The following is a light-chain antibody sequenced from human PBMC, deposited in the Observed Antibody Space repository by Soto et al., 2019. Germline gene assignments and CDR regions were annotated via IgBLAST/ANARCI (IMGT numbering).Light chain of an antibody. J-gene: IGKJ1*01. CDR3: QQYNSYSTWT. Sequence: QLTQSPPSPSPSVGYRVTITCRASQGISSYLAWYQQKPGKAPKLLIYKASTLKSGVPSRFSGSGSGTEFTLTISSLQPDDFATYYCQQYNSYSTWTFGQGTRVEI. V-gene: IGKV1-5*03. CDR2: KAS. CDR1: QGISSY.